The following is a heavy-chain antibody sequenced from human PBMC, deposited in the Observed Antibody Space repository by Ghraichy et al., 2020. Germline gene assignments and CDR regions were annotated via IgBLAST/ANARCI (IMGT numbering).Heavy chain of an antibody. D-gene: IGHD4-23*01. V-gene: IGHV4-59*08. J-gene: IGHJ4*02. CDR1: GGSISSYY. Sequence: SETLSLTCTVSGGSISSYYWSWIRQPPGKGLEWIGYIYYSGSTNYNPSPKSRVTISVDTSKNQFSLKLSSVTAADTAVYYCAASYGGDLTFDYWGQGTLVTVSS. CDR2: IYYSGST. CDR3: AASYGGDLTFDY.